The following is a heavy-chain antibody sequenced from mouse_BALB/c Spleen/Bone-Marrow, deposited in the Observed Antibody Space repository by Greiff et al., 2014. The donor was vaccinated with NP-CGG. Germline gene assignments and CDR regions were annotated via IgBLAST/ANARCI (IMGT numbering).Heavy chain of an antibody. V-gene: IGHV2-9*02. CDR2: IWAGGST. Sequence: VNVVESGPGLVAPSQTLSITCTVSGFSLTSYGVHWVRQSPGKGLEWLGVIWAGGSTNYNSALMSRLSISKGNSKSQVFLKMNSLQTDDTAMYYCARYYYGFLDYWGQGATLTVSS. CDR1: GFSLTSYG. J-gene: IGHJ2*01. CDR3: ARYYYGFLDY. D-gene: IGHD1-2*01.